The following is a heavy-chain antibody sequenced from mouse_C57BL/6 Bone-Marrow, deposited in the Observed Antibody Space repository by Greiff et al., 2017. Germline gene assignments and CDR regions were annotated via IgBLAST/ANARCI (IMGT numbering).Heavy chain of an antibody. CDR1: GYTFTSYT. CDR3: ARWKGAWFAY. Sequence: QVQLQQSGAELARPGASVKMSCKASGYTFTSYTMHWVKQRPGKGLEWIGYINPSSGYTKYNQKFKDQAKLNAENSSSTAYMQLSSLTSEDSAVYYCARWKGAWFAYWGQGTLVTVSA. J-gene: IGHJ3*01. V-gene: IGHV1-4*01. CDR2: INPSSGYT.